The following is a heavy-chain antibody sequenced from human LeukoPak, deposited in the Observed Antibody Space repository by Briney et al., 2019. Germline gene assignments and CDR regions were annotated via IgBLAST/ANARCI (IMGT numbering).Heavy chain of an antibody. CDR2: IIPIFGIA. V-gene: IGHV1-69*04. CDR3: ARGPKWELHPVFDY. J-gene: IGHJ4*02. D-gene: IGHD1-26*01. Sequence: SVKLSCKASGGTFTSYAISWVRQAPGQGLELMRRIIPIFGIANYAQKFQGRVTITADKSTSTAYMELSSLRSEDTAVYYCARGPKWELHPVFDYWGQGTLVTVSS. CDR1: GGTFTSYA.